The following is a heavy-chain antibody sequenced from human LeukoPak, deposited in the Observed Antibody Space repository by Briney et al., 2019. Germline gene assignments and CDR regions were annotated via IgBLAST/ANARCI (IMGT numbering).Heavy chain of an antibody. V-gene: IGHV1-46*01. Sequence: GASVKVSCKASGYTFTSYYMHWVRQAPGQGLEWMGIINPSGGSTSYAQKSQGRVTMTRDTSTSTVYMELSSLRSEDTAVYYCARGGGYYYPVGYFDYWGQGTLVTVSS. CDR3: ARGGGYYYPVGYFDY. D-gene: IGHD3-22*01. J-gene: IGHJ4*02. CDR1: GYTFTSYY. CDR2: INPSGGST.